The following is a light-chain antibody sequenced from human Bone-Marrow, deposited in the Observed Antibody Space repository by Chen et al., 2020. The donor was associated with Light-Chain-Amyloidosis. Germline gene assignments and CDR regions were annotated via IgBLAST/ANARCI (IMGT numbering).Light chain of an antibody. CDR1: QSVSSN. J-gene: IGKJ1*01. CDR3: QQYNNWPRT. V-gene: IGKV3D-15*01. Sequence: EIMMPQSPATLSLSPGERATLSCRASQSVSSNLAWYQQKPGQAPRLLIYGASIRATGIPARFSGSGSGTEFTLTISSLQSEDFAVYYCQQYNNWPRTFGQGTKVEIK. CDR2: GAS.